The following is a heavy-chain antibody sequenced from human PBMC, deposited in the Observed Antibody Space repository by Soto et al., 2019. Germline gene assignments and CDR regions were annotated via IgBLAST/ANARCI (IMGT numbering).Heavy chain of an antibody. CDR3: ANSWEYSSSWEPFLEY. V-gene: IGHV4-34*01. J-gene: IGHJ4*02. D-gene: IGHD6-13*01. Sequence: LETLSLTCAVYGGSFSGYYWSWIRQPPGKGLEWIGEINHSGSTNYNPSLKSRVTISRDNSKNTLYLQMNSLRAEDTAVYYCANSWEYSSSWEPFLEYWGQGTLVTVSS. CDR1: GGSFSGYY. CDR2: INHSGST.